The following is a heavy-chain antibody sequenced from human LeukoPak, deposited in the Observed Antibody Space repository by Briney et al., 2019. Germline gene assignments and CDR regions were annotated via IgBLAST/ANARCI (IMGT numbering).Heavy chain of an antibody. CDR2: IYYSGST. CDR3: ARSPTRYFDL. V-gene: IGHV4-30-4*01. D-gene: IGHD5-12*01. J-gene: IGHJ2*01. CDR1: GGSISSGDYY. Sequence: SETLSLTCTVSGGSISSGDYYWSWIRQPPGKGLEWIGYIYYSGSTYYNPSLKSRVTISVDTSKNQFSLKLSPVTAADTAVYYCARSPTRYFDLWGRGTLVTVAS.